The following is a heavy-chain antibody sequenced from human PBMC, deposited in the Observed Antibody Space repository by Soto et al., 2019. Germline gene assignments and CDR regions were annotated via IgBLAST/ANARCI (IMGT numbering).Heavy chain of an antibody. Sequence: GGSLRLSCAASGFTFSDYAMHWVRQAPGKGLEWAAVISYDGSNRYSADSVKGRITLSRDNSKNTLYLQMNSLRPEDTAVYYCAKDRYGSGTRWDMDVWGQGTTVTVSS. V-gene: IGHV3-30*18. D-gene: IGHD3-10*01. CDR2: ISYDGSNR. J-gene: IGHJ6*02. CDR1: GFTFSDYA. CDR3: AKDRYGSGTRWDMDV.